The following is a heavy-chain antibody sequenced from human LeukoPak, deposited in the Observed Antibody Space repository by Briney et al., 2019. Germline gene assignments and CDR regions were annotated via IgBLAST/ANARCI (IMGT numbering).Heavy chain of an antibody. V-gene: IGHV1-69*04. CDR2: IIPILGIA. Sequence: SVTVSCKASGGTFISYAISWVRQAPGQGLEWMGRIIPILGIANYAQKFQGRVTITADKSTSTAYMELSSLRSEDTAVYYCASLYSSSSPLNDYWGQGTLVTVSS. J-gene: IGHJ4*02. D-gene: IGHD6-6*01. CDR3: ASLYSSSSPLNDY. CDR1: GGTFISYA.